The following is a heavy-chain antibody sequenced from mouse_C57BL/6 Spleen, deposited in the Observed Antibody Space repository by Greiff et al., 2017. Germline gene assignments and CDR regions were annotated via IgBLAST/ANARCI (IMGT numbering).Heavy chain of an antibody. J-gene: IGHJ2*01. Sequence: DVKLVESGGGLVKPGGSLKFSCAASGFTFSDYGMHWVRQAPEKGLEWVAYISSGSSTIYYADTVKGRFTISRDNAKNTLFLQMTSLRSEDTAMYYCARAHYFDYWGQGTTLTVSS. D-gene: IGHD1-3*01. CDR2: ISSGSSTI. V-gene: IGHV5-17*01. CDR3: ARAHYFDY. CDR1: GFTFSDYG.